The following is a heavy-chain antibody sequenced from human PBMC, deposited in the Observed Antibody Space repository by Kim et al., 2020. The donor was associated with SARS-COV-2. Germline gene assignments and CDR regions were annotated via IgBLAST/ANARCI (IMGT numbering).Heavy chain of an antibody. D-gene: IGHD6-19*01. V-gene: IGHV5-51*01. Sequence: TRYSPSFQGQVTISADKSISTAYLQWSSLKASDTAMYYCARRGSSGWYDYWGQGTLVTVSS. CDR2: T. CDR3: ARRGSSGWYDY. J-gene: IGHJ4*02.